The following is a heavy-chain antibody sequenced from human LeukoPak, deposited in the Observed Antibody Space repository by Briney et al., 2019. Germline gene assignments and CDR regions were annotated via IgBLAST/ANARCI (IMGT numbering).Heavy chain of an antibody. CDR2: IYYSGST. CDR1: GGSISSYY. D-gene: IGHD3-10*01. J-gene: IGHJ3*02. Sequence: TSETLSLTRTVSGGSISSYYWSWIRQPPGKGLEWIGYIYYSGSTNYNPSLKSRVTISVDTSKNQFSLKLSSVTAADTAVYYCARRRGPPYDAFDIWGQGTMVTVSS. V-gene: IGHV4-59*01. CDR3: ARRRGPPYDAFDI.